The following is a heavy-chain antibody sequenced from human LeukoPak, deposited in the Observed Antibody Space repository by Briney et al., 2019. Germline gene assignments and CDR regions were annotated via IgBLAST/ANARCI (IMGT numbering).Heavy chain of an antibody. Sequence: SETLSLTCTVSGGSISSGGYYWSWIRQHPGKGLEWIGYIYYSGSTYYNPSPKSRVTISVDTSKNQFSLKLSSVTAADTAVYYCAREVPVLEWSLTMDVWGKGTTVTVSS. J-gene: IGHJ6*04. V-gene: IGHV4-31*03. D-gene: IGHD3-3*01. CDR3: AREVPVLEWSLTMDV. CDR1: GGSISSGGYY. CDR2: IYYSGST.